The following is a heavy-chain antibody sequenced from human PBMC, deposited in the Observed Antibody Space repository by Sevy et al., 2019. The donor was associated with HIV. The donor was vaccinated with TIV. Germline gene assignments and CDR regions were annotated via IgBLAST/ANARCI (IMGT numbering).Heavy chain of an antibody. Sequence: SETLSLTCTVSGGSISSYYWSWIRQPPGKGLEWIGYIYYSGSTNYNPSLKSRVTISVDTSKNQFSLKLSSVTAADTAVYYCARRLRSSGKSGGSDYYYYMDVWGKGTTVTVSS. CDR1: GGSISSYY. CDR2: IYYSGST. CDR3: ARRLRSSGKSGGSDYYYYMDV. J-gene: IGHJ6*03. D-gene: IGHD3-10*01. V-gene: IGHV4-59*08.